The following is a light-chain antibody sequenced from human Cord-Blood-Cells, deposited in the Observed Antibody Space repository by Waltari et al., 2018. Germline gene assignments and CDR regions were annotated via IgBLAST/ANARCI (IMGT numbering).Light chain of an antibody. V-gene: IGLV2-14*01. CDR1: SSDVGGYNY. J-gene: IGLJ1*01. CDR3: SSYTSSSTYV. Sequence: QSALYHPASVSGSPGHPITIPCPGTSSDVGGYNYVSWYQQHPGKAPKLMIYDVSKRPSGVSNRFSGSKSGNTASLTISGLQAEDEADYYCSSYTSSSTYVFGTGTKVTVL. CDR2: DVS.